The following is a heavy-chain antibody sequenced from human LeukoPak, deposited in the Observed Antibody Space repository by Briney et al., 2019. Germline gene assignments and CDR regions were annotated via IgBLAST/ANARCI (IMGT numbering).Heavy chain of an antibody. V-gene: IGHV1-69*05. CDR1: GGTFSSYA. J-gene: IGHJ4*02. CDR2: IIPIFGTA. D-gene: IGHD3-22*01. Sequence: SVKVSCKASGGTFSSYAISWVRQAPGQGLEWMGGIIPIFGTANYAQKFQGRVTITTDESTSTAYMELSSLRSEDAAVYYCARAMTYYYDSSGYPFDYWGQGTLVTVSS. CDR3: ARAMTYYYDSSGYPFDY.